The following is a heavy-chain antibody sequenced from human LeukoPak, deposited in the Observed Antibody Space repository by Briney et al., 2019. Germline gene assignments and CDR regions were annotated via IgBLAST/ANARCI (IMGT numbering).Heavy chain of an antibody. J-gene: IGHJ5*02. Sequence: ASVKVSCKAFGYTFTGYYMHRVRQAPGQGLEWMGGIIPIFGTANYAQKFQGRVTVTADESTSTAYMEMSSLRAEDTAVYYCARVTHIAAAGINWFDPWGQGTLVTVSS. CDR2: IIPIFGTA. CDR3: ARVTHIAAAGINWFDP. CDR1: GYTFTGYY. D-gene: IGHD6-13*01. V-gene: IGHV1-69*13.